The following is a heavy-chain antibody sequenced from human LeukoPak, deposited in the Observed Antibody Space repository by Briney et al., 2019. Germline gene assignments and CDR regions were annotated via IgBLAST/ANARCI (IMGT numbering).Heavy chain of an antibody. J-gene: IGHJ4*02. CDR1: GFTFSNYA. Sequence: GGSLRLSCAASGFTFSNYAMSWVRQAPGKGLEWVSTISGSGGATYYAGSVKGRFTISRDNSKNTLSLQMNTLRADDTAVYYCAKGSDWRYCSGIGCQLYFFDYWGQGTLVTVSS. CDR3: AKGSDWRYCSGIGCQLYFFDY. CDR2: ISGSGGAT. D-gene: IGHD2-15*01. V-gene: IGHV3-23*01.